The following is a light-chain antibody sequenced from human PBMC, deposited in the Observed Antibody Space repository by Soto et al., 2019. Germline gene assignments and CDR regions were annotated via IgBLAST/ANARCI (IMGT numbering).Light chain of an antibody. CDR3: QQFGSSPPYT. CDR1: QSVSNNY. Sequence: EIVLTQSPGTLSLSPGERATLSCRASQSVSNNYFAWYQQKPGQAPRLLLYGASSRATGIPDRFGGSGSGTDFTLTISRLEPEDFAVYYCQQFGSSPPYTFGQGTKLEIK. CDR2: GAS. V-gene: IGKV3-20*01. J-gene: IGKJ2*01.